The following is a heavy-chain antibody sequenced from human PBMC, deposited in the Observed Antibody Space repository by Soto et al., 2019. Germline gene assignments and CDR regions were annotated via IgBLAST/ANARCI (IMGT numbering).Heavy chain of an antibody. D-gene: IGHD6-6*01. Sequence: GGSLRLSCAASGCTFSSYAMSWVRQAPGKGLEWVSAISGSGGSTYYADSVKGRFTISRDNSKNTLYLQMNSLRAEDTAVYYCAKDFIAARQDGMDVWGQGTTVTVSS. CDR1: GCTFSSYA. CDR3: AKDFIAARQDGMDV. V-gene: IGHV3-23*01. J-gene: IGHJ6*02. CDR2: ISGSGGST.